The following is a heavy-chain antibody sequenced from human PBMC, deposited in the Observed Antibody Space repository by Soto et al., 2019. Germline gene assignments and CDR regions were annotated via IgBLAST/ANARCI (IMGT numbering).Heavy chain of an antibody. CDR3: ARDRGDYGDYSKDAFDI. V-gene: IGHV3-48*01. J-gene: IGHJ3*02. D-gene: IGHD4-17*01. CDR2: ISSSSSTI. CDR1: GFTFSSYS. Sequence: GGSLRLSCAASGFTFSSYSMNWVRQAPGKGLEWVSYISSSSSTIYYADSGKGRFTISRDNAKNSLYLQMNSLRAEDTAVYYCARDRGDYGDYSKDAFDIWGQGTMVTVSS.